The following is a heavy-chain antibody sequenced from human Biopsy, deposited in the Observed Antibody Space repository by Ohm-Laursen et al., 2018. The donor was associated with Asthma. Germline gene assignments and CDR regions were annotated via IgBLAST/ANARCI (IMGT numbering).Heavy chain of an antibody. CDR2: IYYSGTT. J-gene: IGHJ6*02. CDR3: VRGSSSWHHGPFHYYYGLDV. Sequence: SQTLSLTCGLSSGSGGYMRSGNYYWGWIRQPPGKGLEWIGSIYYSGTTYYNPSLESRVTLSATTSKNRFSLKLTSVTAADTAVYYCVRGSSSWHHGPFHYYYGLDVWGQGTTATVSS. V-gene: IGHV4-39*01. D-gene: IGHD6-13*01. CDR1: GGYMRSGNYY.